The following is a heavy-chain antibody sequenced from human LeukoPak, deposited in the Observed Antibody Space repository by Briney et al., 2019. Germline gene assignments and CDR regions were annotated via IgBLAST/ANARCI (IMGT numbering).Heavy chain of an antibody. J-gene: IGHJ5*02. CDR3: AVLWFGELPNWFVP. Sequence: ASVKVSCKASGYTFTGYYMHWVRQAPGQGLEWMGWINPNSGGTNYAQKFQGRVTMTRDTSISTAYMELSRLRSDDTAVYYCAVLWFGELPNWFVPWGQGTLVTVSS. V-gene: IGHV1-2*02. CDR2: INPNSGGT. CDR1: GYTFTGYY. D-gene: IGHD3-10*01.